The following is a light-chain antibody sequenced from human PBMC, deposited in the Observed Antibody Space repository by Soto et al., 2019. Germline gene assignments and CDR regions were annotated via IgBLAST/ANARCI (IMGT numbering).Light chain of an antibody. CDR1: QSITRF. CDR2: AAS. Sequence: DIQMTQPPSSLSASLIDRVTITCXASQSITRFLNWYQQKPGKAPKLLIYAASSLQSGVPSRFSGSGSRTDFTLTISSLQPEDFATYYCQQNYSPPPITFGQGTRLETK. V-gene: IGKV1-39*01. J-gene: IGKJ5*01. CDR3: QQNYSPPPIT.